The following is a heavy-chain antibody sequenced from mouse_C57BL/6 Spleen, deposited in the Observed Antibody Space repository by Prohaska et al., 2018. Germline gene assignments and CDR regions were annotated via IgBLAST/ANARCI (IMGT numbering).Heavy chain of an antibody. V-gene: IGHV10-1*01. CDR3: VRHGVAPYAMDY. CDR1: GFSFNTYA. Sequence: EVQLVESGGGLVQPKGSLKLSCAASGFSFNTYAMNWVRQAPGKGLEWVARIRSKSNNYATYYADSVKDRFTISRDDSESMLYLQMNNLKTEDTAMYYCVRHGVAPYAMDYWGQGTSVTVSS. D-gene: IGHD1-1*02. CDR2: IRSKSNNYAT. J-gene: IGHJ4*01.